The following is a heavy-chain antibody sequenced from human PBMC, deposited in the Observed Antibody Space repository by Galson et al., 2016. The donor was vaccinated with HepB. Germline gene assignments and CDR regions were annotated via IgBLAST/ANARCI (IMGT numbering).Heavy chain of an antibody. V-gene: IGHV1-3*04. J-gene: IGHJ4*02. Sequence: SVKVSCKASGGTFTSYAISWVRQAPGQSLEWMGWINTGNDNTKYSQKFQGRVTITRDTSASTAYMELSSLRSEDTAAYYCARVTHYYDSSGNILGAAPDYWGQGTLVTVSS. CDR3: ARVTHYYDSSGNILGAAPDY. CDR2: INTGNDNT. D-gene: IGHD3-22*01. CDR1: GGTFTSYA.